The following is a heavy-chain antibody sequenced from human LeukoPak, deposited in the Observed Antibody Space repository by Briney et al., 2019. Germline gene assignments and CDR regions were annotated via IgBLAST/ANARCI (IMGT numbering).Heavy chain of an antibody. CDR3: ARDGDCFDY. Sequence: KTSETLSLTCAVYGGSFSGYYWSWIRQPPGKGLEWSGEINHSGSTNYNPSLKSRVTISVDTSKNQFSLKLSSVTAADTAVYYCARDGDCFDYWGQGTLVTASS. CDR2: INHSGST. J-gene: IGHJ4*02. V-gene: IGHV4-34*01. D-gene: IGHD4-17*01. CDR1: GGSFSGYY.